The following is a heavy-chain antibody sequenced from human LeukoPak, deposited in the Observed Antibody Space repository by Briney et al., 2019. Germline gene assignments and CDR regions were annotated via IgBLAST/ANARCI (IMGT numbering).Heavy chain of an antibody. CDR1: GYTFTSYY. Sequence: ASVKVSCKASGYTFTSYYMHWVRQAPGQGLEWMGIINPSGGSTSYAQRFQGRVTMTRDTSTSTVYMELSSLRSEDTAVYYCAREGQQLVGDYWGQGTLVTVSS. J-gene: IGHJ4*02. CDR3: AREGQQLVGDY. V-gene: IGHV1-46*01. CDR2: INPSGGST. D-gene: IGHD6-13*01.